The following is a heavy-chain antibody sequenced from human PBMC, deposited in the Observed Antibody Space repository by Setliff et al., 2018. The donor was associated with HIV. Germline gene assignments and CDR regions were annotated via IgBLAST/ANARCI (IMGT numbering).Heavy chain of an antibody. V-gene: IGHV4-39*07. J-gene: IGHJ4*02. CDR2: ISHSGNT. CDR1: GGSISSNNDH. D-gene: IGHD3-22*01. CDR3: ARDPHYFDTSGYYSYFYCDF. Sequence: SETLSLTCTVSGGSISSNNDHWGWIRQPPGKGLEWIGSISHSGNTYHNPSLQRRVTISLDMSKSQFSLKLRSMSAADTAVYYCARDPHYFDTSGYYSYFYCDFWGQGMLVTVSS.